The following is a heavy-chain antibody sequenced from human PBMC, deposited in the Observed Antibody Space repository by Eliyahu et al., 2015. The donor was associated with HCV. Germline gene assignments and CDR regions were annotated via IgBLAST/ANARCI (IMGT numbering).Heavy chain of an antibody. CDR1: GDSITSGVHY. CDR2: SYARGGR. V-gene: IGHV4-61*02. CDR3: ARGSYQVGGDFSYFGLDV. J-gene: IGHJ6*02. Sequence: QVQLQESGPGLVKPSQTLSLTCXVSGDSITSGVHYWXWIRQPAGKGLGWIGRSYARGGRNYNPSLKSRVTILVDTPKNQFSLKLTSVTAADTAVYYCARGSYQVGGDFSYFGLDVWGQGTTVTVSS. D-gene: IGHD1-26*01.